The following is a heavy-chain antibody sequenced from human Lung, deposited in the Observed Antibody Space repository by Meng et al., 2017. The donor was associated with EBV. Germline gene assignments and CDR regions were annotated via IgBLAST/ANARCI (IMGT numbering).Heavy chain of an antibody. D-gene: IGHD3-22*01. CDR3: AREFHSGFSDY. Sequence: EVQLVESGGGLVKPGGSLSLSCGDTGFTFSSYSMNWVRQAPGKGLEWVSSISRSSSNKYYADSVKGRFTISRDNAKNSLYLQMNSLRAEDTAVYYCAREFHSGFSDYWGQGTLVTVSS. CDR2: ISRSSSNK. J-gene: IGHJ4*02. V-gene: IGHV3-21*01. CDR1: GFTFSSYS.